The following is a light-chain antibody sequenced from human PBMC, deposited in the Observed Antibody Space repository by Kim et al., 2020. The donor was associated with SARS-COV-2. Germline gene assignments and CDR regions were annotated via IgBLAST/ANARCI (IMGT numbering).Light chain of an antibody. J-gene: IGKJ5*01. CDR1: QSVSRN. V-gene: IGKV3-11*01. Sequence: AADTATLSSRASQSVSRNSAGYQQKTGQRPRLLVYDASVRATGVPARFHGSGYGTDYTLTIDSIEPEDFVVYYCHHRSDWPRGAFGQGTRLEIK. CDR3: HHRSDWPRGA. CDR2: DAS.